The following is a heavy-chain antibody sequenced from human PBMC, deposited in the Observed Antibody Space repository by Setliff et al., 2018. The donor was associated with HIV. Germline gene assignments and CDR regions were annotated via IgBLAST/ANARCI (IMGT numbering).Heavy chain of an antibody. CDR2: ISGSADST. V-gene: IGHV3-23*01. Sequence: GGSLRLSCAASGFTFSFHAMNWVRQAPGKGLEWVSAISGSADSTYYAHSVRGRFTISRDNSKNTLYLQMNSLRAEDTAVYYCVKGFPRRYLDSSGYYYFDYWGLGTLVTVS. CDR3: VKGFPRRYLDSSGYYYFDY. D-gene: IGHD3-22*01. CDR1: GFTFSFHA. J-gene: IGHJ4*02.